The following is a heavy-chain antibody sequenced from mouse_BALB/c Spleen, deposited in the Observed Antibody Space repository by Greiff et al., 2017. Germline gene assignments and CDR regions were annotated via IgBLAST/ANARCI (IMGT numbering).Heavy chain of an antibody. CDR3: ARNYRYDFDY. CDR1: GFAFSSYD. V-gene: IGHV5-12-1*01. CDR2: ISSGGGST. J-gene: IGHJ2*01. Sequence: DVMLVESGGGLVKPGGSLKLSCAASGFAFSSYDMSWVRQTPEKRLEWVAYISSGGGSTYYPDTVKGRFTISRDNAKNTLYLQMSSLKSEDTAMYYCARNYRYDFDYWGQGTTLTVSS. D-gene: IGHD2-14*01.